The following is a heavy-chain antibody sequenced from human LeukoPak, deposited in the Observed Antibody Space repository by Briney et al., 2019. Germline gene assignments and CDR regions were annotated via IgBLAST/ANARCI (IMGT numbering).Heavy chain of an antibody. J-gene: IGHJ5*02. CDR2: MNPNSGNT. CDR1: AYTFTDYY. CDR3: ARARPIPNYYGSGSYGWFDP. D-gene: IGHD3-10*01. Sequence: ASVKVSCKASAYTFTDYYIHWVRQATGQGLEWMGWMNPNSGNTGYAQKFQGRVTMTRNTSISTAYMELSSLRSEDTAVYYCARARPIPNYYGSGSYGWFDPWGQGTLVTVSS. V-gene: IGHV1-8*02.